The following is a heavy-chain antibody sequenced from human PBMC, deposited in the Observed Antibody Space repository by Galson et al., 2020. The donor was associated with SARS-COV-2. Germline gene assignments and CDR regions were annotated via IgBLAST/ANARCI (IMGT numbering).Heavy chain of an antibody. CDR2: IKNDGSSP. V-gene: IGHV3-74*01. D-gene: IGHD3-10*01. CDR3: VTAGPFGGY. CDR1: GFIFSGSW. J-gene: IGHJ4*02. Sequence: QAGGSLRLSCVASGFIFSGSWMHWVRQVPGKALVWVSRIKNDGSSPNYADSVKGRFTTSRDDSKSMLYLQMTSLRVEDTAMYYCVTAGPFGGYWGRGTQVTVSS.